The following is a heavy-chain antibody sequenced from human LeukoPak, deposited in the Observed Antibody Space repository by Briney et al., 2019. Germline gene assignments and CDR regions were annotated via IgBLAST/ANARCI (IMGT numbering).Heavy chain of an antibody. D-gene: IGHD3-9*01. CDR2: INHSGST. CDR3: ARGPPYYDILTGYYKTGFFDY. CDR1: GGSFSGYY. V-gene: IGHV4-34*01. Sequence: SETLSLTCAVYGGSFSGYYWSWIRQPPGKGLEWIGEINHSGSTNYNPSLKSRVTISVDTSKNQFSLKLSSVTAADTAVYYCARGPPYYDILTGYYKTGFFDYWGQGTLVTVSS. J-gene: IGHJ4*02.